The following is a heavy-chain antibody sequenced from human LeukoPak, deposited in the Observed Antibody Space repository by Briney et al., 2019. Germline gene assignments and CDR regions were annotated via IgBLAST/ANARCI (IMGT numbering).Heavy chain of an antibody. CDR1: GFTFSSYE. J-gene: IGHJ3*02. V-gene: IGHV1-8*01. Sequence: GGSLRLSCAASGFTFSSYEMNWVRQAPGKGLEWMGWMNPNSGNTGYAQKFQGRVTITRNTSISTAYMELSSLRSEDTAVYYCARLSLLLPDAFDIWGQGTMVTVSS. CDR2: MNPNSGNT. CDR3: ARLSLLLPDAFDI. D-gene: IGHD2-15*01.